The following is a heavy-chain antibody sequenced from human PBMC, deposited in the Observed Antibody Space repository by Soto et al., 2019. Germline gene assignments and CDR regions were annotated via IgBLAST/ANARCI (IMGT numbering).Heavy chain of an antibody. CDR2: IYYSGTT. Sequence: PSETLSLTCTVSGGSISSSVSYWSWIRQHPGKGLEWIGYIYYSGTTFYNPSLKGRVTKSVDTSKNQFSLRLSSVTAADMAVYFCAREQVTRVRGIISLNYFDYWGQGSLVTVSS. CDR3: AREQVTRVRGIISLNYFDY. V-gene: IGHV4-31*03. CDR1: GGSISSSVSY. J-gene: IGHJ4*02. D-gene: IGHD3-10*01.